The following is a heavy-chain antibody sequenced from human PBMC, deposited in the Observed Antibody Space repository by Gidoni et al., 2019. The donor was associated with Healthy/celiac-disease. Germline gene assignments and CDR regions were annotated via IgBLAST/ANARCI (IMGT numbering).Heavy chain of an antibody. CDR3: ARVEDYYYMDV. V-gene: IGHV3-64*01. CDR2: ISSNGGST. J-gene: IGHJ6*03. Sequence: EVQLVESGGGLVQPGGSLRLSCAASGFTFSSYAMHWVRQAPGKGLEYVSAISSNGGSTYYANSGKGRFTISRDNSKNTLYLQMGSLRAEDMAVYYCARVEDYYYMDVWGKGTTVTVSS. CDR1: GFTFSSYA.